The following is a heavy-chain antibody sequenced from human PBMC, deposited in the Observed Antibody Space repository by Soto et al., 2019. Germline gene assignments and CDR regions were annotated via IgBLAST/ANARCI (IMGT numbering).Heavy chain of an antibody. CDR1: GYTLTSYG. CDR3: ARSFNDFWRGSDYYYYAMDV. J-gene: IGHJ6*02. CDR2: ISAYNGNT. D-gene: IGHD3-3*01. Sequence: GAPAKVGCKAXGYTLTSYGISWARHTPGQWREWMGLISAYNGNTNYAQKLQGRVTMTTDTSTSTAYMELRSLRSDDTAVYYCARSFNDFWRGSDYYYYAMDVWGQGTTVTVSS. V-gene: IGHV1-18*01.